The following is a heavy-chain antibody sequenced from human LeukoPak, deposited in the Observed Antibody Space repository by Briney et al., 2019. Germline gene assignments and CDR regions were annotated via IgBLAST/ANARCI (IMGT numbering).Heavy chain of an antibody. D-gene: IGHD3-22*01. CDR1: GGSISSGGYY. CDR3: ARFMATLLQPGPYYFDY. Sequence: PSQTLSLTCTVSGGSISSGGYYWSWIRQPPGKGLEWIGYIYHSGSTYYNPSLKSRVTISVDRSKNQFSLKLSSVTAADTAVYYCARFMATLLQPGPYYFDYWGQGTLVTVPS. CDR2: IYHSGST. J-gene: IGHJ4*02. V-gene: IGHV4-30-2*01.